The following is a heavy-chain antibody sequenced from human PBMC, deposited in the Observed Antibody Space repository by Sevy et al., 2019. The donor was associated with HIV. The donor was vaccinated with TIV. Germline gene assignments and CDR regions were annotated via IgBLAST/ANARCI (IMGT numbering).Heavy chain of an antibody. CDR1: GFTFGDYT. V-gene: IGHV3-49*04. CDR2: IRSKAYGGTT. D-gene: IGHD1-26*01. Sequence: GGSLRLSCTASGFTFGDYTMSWVRQAPGKGLEWVSFIRSKAYGGTTQYAAYVKGRFTISRDDSKSIAYLQMDSLGTEDTAVYYCTRVEGATDWGMDVWGQGTTVTVSS. J-gene: IGHJ6*02. CDR3: TRVEGATDWGMDV.